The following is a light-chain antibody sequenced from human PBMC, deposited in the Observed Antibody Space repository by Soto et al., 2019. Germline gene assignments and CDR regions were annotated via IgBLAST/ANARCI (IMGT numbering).Light chain of an antibody. CDR2: VAS. Sequence: EVLMTQSPATLSVSPGERATLSCRASQSVSSNLAWYQQRPGQAPRLLIYVASTRATGVPSRFSGSGSGTEFTLTISSLQSEDFAFYFCQQYNDWPLTFGGGTKVEIK. V-gene: IGKV3-15*01. CDR3: QQYNDWPLT. CDR1: QSVSSN. J-gene: IGKJ4*01.